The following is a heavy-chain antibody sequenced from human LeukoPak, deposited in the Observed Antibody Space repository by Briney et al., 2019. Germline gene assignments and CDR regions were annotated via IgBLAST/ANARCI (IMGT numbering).Heavy chain of an antibody. J-gene: IGHJ6*03. CDR1: GYTFTGYY. CDR2: INPNSGGT. CDR3: ARDGVASYYYYYYMDV. V-gene: IGHV1-2*02. Sequence: ASVKVSCKASGYTFTGYYMHWVRQAPGQGLEWMGWINPNSGGTNYAQKFQGRVTMTRDTSISTAYMELSRLRSDDTAVYYCARDGVASYYYYYYMDVWGKGTTVTVSS. D-gene: IGHD3-3*01.